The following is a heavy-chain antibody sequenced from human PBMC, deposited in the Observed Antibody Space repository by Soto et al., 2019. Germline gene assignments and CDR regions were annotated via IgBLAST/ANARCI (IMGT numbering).Heavy chain of an antibody. CDR3: ARTGPAVDC. CDR2: IITYNGNT. V-gene: IGHV1-18*01. CDR1: GYTFSSYA. Sequence: QVQLVQSGAEVKKPGASVKVSCKASGYTFSSYAISWVRQAPGQGLEWMGWIITYNGNTNYAQKLQGRVTMATDTATTTADMDLRSLRSDDTAVYYCARTGPAVDCWGQGTLVTVSS. J-gene: IGHJ4*02.